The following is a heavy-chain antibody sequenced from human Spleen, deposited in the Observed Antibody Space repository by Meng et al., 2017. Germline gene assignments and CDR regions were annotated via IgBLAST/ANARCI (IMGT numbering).Heavy chain of an antibody. D-gene: IGHD2-2*01. Sequence: SVKVSCKALGGIFSNYVTGWVRQAPGQGLEWMGGINAVFGTTNYAQKFQGRVTITTDESTSTVYTELTRLTSEDTAVYFCARKAGNCISTTCYSLDYWGQGTLVTVSS. V-gene: IGHV1-69*05. CDR2: INAVFGTT. J-gene: IGHJ4*02. CDR3: ARKAGNCISTTCYSLDY. CDR1: GGIFSNYV.